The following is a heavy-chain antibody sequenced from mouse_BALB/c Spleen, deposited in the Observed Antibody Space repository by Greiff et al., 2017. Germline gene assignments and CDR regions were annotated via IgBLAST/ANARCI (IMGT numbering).Heavy chain of an antibody. D-gene: IGHD1-1*01. V-gene: IGHV1S135*01. CDR3: ARVERITTVVAPMDY. J-gene: IGHJ4*01. CDR2: IDPFNGGT. CDR1: GYSFTSYY. Sequence: EVKLQESGPELMKPGASVKISCKASGYSFTSYYMHWVKQSHGKSLEWIGYIDPFNGGTSYNQKFKGKATLTVDKSSSTAYMHLSSLTSEDSAVYYCARVERITTVVAPMDYWGQGTSVTVSS.